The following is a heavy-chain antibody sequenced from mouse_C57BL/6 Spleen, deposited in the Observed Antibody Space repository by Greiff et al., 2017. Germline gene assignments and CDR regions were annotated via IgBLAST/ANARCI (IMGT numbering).Heavy chain of an antibody. D-gene: IGHD2-5*01. Sequence: VKLMESGPGLVAPSQSLSITCTVSGFSLTSYAISWVRQPPGKGLEWLGVIWTGGGTNYNSALKSRLSISKDNSKSQVFLKMNSLQTDDTARYYCARNPYYSNLYYAMDYWGQGTSVTVSS. J-gene: IGHJ4*01. CDR2: IWTGGGT. V-gene: IGHV2-9-1*01. CDR1: GFSLTSYA. CDR3: ARNPYYSNLYYAMDY.